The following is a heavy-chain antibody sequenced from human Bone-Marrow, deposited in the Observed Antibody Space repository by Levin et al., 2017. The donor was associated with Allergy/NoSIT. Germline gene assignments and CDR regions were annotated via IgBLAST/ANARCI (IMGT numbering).Heavy chain of an antibody. CDR3: ARGLVVAGSKAAFDV. CDR2: INEANGNR. D-gene: IGHD6-19*01. Sequence: GGSLRLSCVASGFTFTTYGMVWVRQAPGKGPEWISYINEANGNRRYADSVKGRFTISRDNAQNSLYLQMDSLRDEDSGVYFCARGLVVAGSKAAFDVWGQGTVVTVSS. CDR1: GFTFTTYG. J-gene: IGHJ3*01. V-gene: IGHV3-48*02.